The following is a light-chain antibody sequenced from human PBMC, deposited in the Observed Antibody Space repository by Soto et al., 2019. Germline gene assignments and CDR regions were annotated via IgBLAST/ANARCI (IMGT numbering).Light chain of an antibody. CDR2: DVS. CDR1: SSDVGGYNS. CDR3: SSYIRRSTV. V-gene: IGLV2-14*03. J-gene: IGLJ1*01. Sequence: QSVLTQPASVSGSPRQSITISCTGTSSDVGGYNSVSWYQQHPGKAPKLMIYDVSNRPSGGSNRFSGSKSGNTASLTICGLQPEHEVDYSCSSYIRRSTVFGTGTKVTVL.